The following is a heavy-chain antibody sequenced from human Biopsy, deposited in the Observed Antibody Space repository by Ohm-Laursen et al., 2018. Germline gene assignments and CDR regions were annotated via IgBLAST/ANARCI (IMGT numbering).Heavy chain of an antibody. CDR2: IIPIFQTT. CDR1: GGTFSASG. V-gene: IGHV1-69*06. CDR3: ATVRGLVWFGELIA. J-gene: IGHJ5*02. Sequence: SSVKVSCKVFGGTFSASGISWVRLAPGHGLEFVGGIIPIFQTTHYAQSFQGRVTIVAGKSTSTAYMELSSLRSDDTAIYYCATVRGLVWFGELIAWGQGTLVTVSS. D-gene: IGHD3-10*01.